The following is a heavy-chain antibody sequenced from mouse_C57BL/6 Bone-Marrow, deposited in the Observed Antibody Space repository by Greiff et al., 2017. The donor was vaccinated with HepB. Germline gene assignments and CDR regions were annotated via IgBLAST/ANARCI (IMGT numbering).Heavy chain of an antibody. Sequence: VQLQQSGTVLARPGASVKMSCKTSGYTFTSYWMHWVKQRPGQGLEWIGAIYPGNSDTSYNQKFKGKAKLTAVTSASTAYMELSSLTNEDSAVYYCASRGITTVVEGYFDVWGTGTTVTVSS. D-gene: IGHD1-1*01. CDR3: ASRGITTVVEGYFDV. V-gene: IGHV1-5*01. CDR1: GYTFTSYW. J-gene: IGHJ1*03. CDR2: IYPGNSDT.